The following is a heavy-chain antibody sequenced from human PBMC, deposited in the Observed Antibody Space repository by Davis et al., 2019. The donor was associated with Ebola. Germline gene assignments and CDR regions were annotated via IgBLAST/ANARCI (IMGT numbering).Heavy chain of an antibody. J-gene: IGHJ6*04. CDR2: MNPNSGNT. Sequence: ASVKVSCKASGYTFTDYDINWVRQGTGQGLEWLGWMNPNSGNTGYAQKFQGRVTMTRDTSLSTAYMELHNLRSEDTAVYYCARGGETMYYYGSGSYYYYAMDVWGKGTTVTVSS. V-gene: IGHV1-8*01. D-gene: IGHD3-10*01. CDR3: ARGGETMYYYGSGSYYYYAMDV. CDR1: GYTFTDYD.